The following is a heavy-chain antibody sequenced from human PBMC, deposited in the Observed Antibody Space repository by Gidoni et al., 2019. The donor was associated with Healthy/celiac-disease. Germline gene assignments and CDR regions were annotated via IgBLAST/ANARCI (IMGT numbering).Heavy chain of an antibody. D-gene: IGHD2-21*01. J-gene: IGHJ6*02. CDR2: ISYDGSNK. CDR1: GFTFSNYA. Sequence: QVQLVESGGGVVQPGRSLRLSCAASGFTFSNYALHWVRQAPGKGLEWLAVISYDGSNKYYADSVKGRFTISRDNSKNTLYLQMNSLRAEDTAVYYCARDGEIYCGGSCHYYGMDVWGQGTTVTVSS. V-gene: IGHV3-30-3*01. CDR3: ARDGEIYCGGSCHYYGMDV.